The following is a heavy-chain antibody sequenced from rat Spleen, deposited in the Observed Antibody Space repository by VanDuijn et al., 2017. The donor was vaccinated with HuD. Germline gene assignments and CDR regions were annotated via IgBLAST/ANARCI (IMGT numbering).Heavy chain of an antibody. CDR2: ISYSGST. J-gene: IGHJ4*01. CDR3: ARSMYTTDYYYGRDVMDA. V-gene: IGHV3-1*01. Sequence: EVQLQESGPGLVKPSQSLSLTCSVTGYSITSNYWGWVRKFPGNKMEWMGYISYSGSTSYNPSLKSRISITRDTSKNQFFLQLNSVTTEDTATYYCARSMYTTDYYYGRDVMDAWGQGASVTVSS. D-gene: IGHD1-6*01. CDR1: GYSITSNY.